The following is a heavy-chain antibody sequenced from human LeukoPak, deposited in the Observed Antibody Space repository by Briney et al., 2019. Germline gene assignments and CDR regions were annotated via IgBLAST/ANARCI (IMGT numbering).Heavy chain of an antibody. Sequence: GGSLRLSCAASGFTFSSYGMSWVRQAPGKGLEWVSAISGSGGSTYYADSVKGRFTISRDNSKNTLYLQMNSLRVEDTAFYYCARSSTTVTTRFFDLWGRGTLVTVSS. CDR3: ARSSTTVTTRFFDL. V-gene: IGHV3-23*01. CDR1: GFTFSSYG. J-gene: IGHJ2*01. CDR2: ISGSGGST. D-gene: IGHD4-17*01.